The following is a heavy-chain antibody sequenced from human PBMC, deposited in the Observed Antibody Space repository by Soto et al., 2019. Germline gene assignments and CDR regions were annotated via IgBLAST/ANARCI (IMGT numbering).Heavy chain of an antibody. V-gene: IGHV4-30-4*01. D-gene: IGHD6-13*01. Sequence: SETLSLTCTVSGGSISSGDYYWCRIRQPPGKGLEWIGYIYYSGSTYYNPSLKSRVTISVDTSKNQFSLKLSSVTAADTVVYYCARLYSSSWYINWGQGTLVTVSS. J-gene: IGHJ4*02. CDR2: IYYSGST. CDR3: ARLYSSSWYIN. CDR1: GGSISSGDYY.